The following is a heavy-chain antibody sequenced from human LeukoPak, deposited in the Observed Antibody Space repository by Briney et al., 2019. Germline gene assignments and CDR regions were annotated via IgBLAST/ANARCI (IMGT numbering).Heavy chain of an antibody. D-gene: IGHD3-16*02. CDR3: ARVIAYAYYYYMDV. V-gene: IGHV3-21*01. CDR2: ISSNSNCI. Sequence: PGGSLRLSCAASAFTFSSYSMNWVRQAPGKGLEWVSSISSNSNCIYYADSVKGRFTISRDNAKNSLYLQMNSLRAEDTAVYYCARVIAYAYYYYMDVWGKGTTVTISS. CDR1: AFTFSSYS. J-gene: IGHJ6*03.